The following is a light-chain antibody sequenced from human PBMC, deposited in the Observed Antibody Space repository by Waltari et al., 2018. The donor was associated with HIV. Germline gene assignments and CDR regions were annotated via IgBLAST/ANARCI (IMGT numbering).Light chain of an antibody. J-gene: IGLJ2*01. CDR1: NSDIGGYNY. CDR3: SSYANKNGFYVV. CDR2: EVT. Sequence: QSALSQPPSASGSPGQSVTMSCTGTNSDIGGYNYVYWYQQHPGKAPKLVISEVTKRPSGVPGRFSGSKSGTTASLTVSGLQAEDEADYYCSSYANKNGFYVVFGGGTRLTVL. V-gene: IGLV2-8*01.